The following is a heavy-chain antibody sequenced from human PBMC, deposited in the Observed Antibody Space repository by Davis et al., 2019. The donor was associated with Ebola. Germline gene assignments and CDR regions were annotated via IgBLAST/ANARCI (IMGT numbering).Heavy chain of an antibody. CDR3: ARRMGDY. J-gene: IGHJ4*02. CDR1: GGSISSSSYY. V-gene: IGHV4-39*01. D-gene: IGHD2-8*01. Sequence: SETLSLTCTLSGGSISSSSYYWGWIRQPPGKGLEWIGSIYYSGSTYYNPSLKSRVTISVDTSKNQFSLKLSSVTAADTAVYYCARRMGDYWGQGTLVTVSS. CDR2: IYYSGST.